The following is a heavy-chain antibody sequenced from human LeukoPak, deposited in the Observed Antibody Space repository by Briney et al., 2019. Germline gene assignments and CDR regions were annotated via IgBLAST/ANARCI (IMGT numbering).Heavy chain of an antibody. CDR3: ARGGYYYDSSAYYLFEY. D-gene: IGHD3-22*01. CDR2: INTNTGNP. J-gene: IGHJ4*02. Sequence: ASVKVSCKASGYTFTSYDINWVRQAPGQGLEWMGWINTNTGNPTYAQGFTGRFVFSLDTSVSTAYLQISSLKAEDTAVYYCARGGYYYDSSAYYLFEYWGQGTLVTVSS. V-gene: IGHV7-4-1*02. CDR1: GYTFTSYD.